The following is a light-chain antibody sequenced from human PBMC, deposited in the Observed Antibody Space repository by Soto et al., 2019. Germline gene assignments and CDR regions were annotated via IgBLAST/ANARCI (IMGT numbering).Light chain of an antibody. V-gene: IGKV3-11*01. J-gene: IGKJ4*01. CDR1: QSVSSY. CDR2: DAS. CDR3: QQRSNWPLT. Sequence: EIVLTQSPATLSLSPGERATLSCRASQSVSSYLAGYQQKPGQAPRLLIYDASNRATGIPARFSGSGSGTDFSLTISSLEPEDFAVYYCQQRSNWPLTFGGATKVEIK.